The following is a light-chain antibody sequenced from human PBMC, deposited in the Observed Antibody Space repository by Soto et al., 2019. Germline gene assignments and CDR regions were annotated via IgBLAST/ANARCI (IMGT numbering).Light chain of an antibody. CDR3: GTWDSSLSLWV. CDR1: SSNVGNNY. V-gene: IGLV1-51*02. J-gene: IGLJ3*02. Sequence: QSVLTQPPSVSAAPGQRVTMSCSGSSSNVGNNYVSWYQQLPGTAPKLLIFQTTERPSGIPDRFSGSKSGTAATLGITELRTGDEADYYCGTWDSSLSLWVFGGGTKVTVL. CDR2: QTT.